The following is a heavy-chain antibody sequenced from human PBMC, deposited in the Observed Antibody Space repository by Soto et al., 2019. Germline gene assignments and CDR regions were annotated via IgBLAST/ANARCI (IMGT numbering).Heavy chain of an antibody. D-gene: IGHD3-22*01. V-gene: IGHV3-30*18. CDR3: GKDLHHSSGYFFTVRLNAMDV. J-gene: IGHJ6*01. CDR1: GFTFSSYA. Sequence: QVQLVESGGGVVQPGRSLRLSCAASGFTFSSYAMQWVRQAPGKGLEWVALMSYDGTNEYYADSVKGRFTISRDNSKNMLFLQINSLRAEDTAVYYCGKDLHHSSGYFFTVRLNAMDVWGQGTTVAVSS. CDR2: MSYDGTNE.